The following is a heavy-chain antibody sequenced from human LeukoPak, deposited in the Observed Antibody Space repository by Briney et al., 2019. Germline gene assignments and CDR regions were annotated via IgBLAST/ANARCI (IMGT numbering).Heavy chain of an antibody. J-gene: IGHJ4*02. CDR3: ARDVTGSLDY. CDR1: GLTFNTFW. V-gene: IGHV3-7*01. Sequence: PGGSLRLPCAASGLTFNTFWMAWVRQAPGKGLEWVANINQDASTKHFADSVKGRFTISRDNTKNSLYLQMNSLRAEDTAVYYCARDVTGSLDYWGQGTLVTVSS. CDR2: INQDASTK. D-gene: IGHD3-10*01.